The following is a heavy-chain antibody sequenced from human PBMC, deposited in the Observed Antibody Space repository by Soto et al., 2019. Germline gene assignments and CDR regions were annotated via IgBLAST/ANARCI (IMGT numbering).Heavy chain of an antibody. V-gene: IGHV1-69*13. CDR1: GGTLSSYA. Sequence: SVKVSCKASGGTLSSYAISWVRQAPGQGLEWMGGIIPIFGTANYAQKFQGRVTITADESTSTAYMELSSLRSEDTAVYYCARDRGNTMVRGVIITSVGYYYGMDVWGQGTTVTVSS. CDR2: IIPIFGTA. J-gene: IGHJ6*02. D-gene: IGHD3-10*01. CDR3: ARDRGNTMVRGVIITSVGYYYGMDV.